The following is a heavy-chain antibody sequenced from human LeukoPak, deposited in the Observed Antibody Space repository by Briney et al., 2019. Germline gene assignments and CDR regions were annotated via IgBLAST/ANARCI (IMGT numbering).Heavy chain of an antibody. J-gene: IGHJ3*02. CDR3: GARRAFDI. D-gene: IGHD6-6*01. V-gene: IGHV4-30-2*01. CDR2: IYHSGST. CDR1: GGSISSGGYY. Sequence: SQTLSLTCTVSGGSISSGGYYWSWIRQPPGKGLEWIGHIYHSGSTYYNPSLKSRVTILVDSSKNQFSLKLTSVTAADTAVYYCGARRAFDIWGQGTMVTVSS.